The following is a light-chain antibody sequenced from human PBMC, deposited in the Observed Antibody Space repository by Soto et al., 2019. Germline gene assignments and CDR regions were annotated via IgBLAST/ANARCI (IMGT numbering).Light chain of an antibody. CDR1: SSDVGGYKY. V-gene: IGLV2-14*01. CDR2: DVS. CDR3: TSYTSIYTYV. Sequence: QSALTQPTSVSGSPGQSITISCTGTSSDVGGYKYVSWYQQHPGKAPKLMIYDVSNRPSGVSNRFSGSKSGNTASLTISGPQAEDEADYYCTSYTSIYTYVFGTGTKVTVL. J-gene: IGLJ1*01.